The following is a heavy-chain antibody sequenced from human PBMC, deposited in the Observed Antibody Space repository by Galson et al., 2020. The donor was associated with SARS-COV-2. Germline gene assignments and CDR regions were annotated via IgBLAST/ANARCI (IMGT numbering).Heavy chain of an antibody. CDR3: ARHTARHYDGRVYHNDAFEL. J-gene: IGHJ3*01. V-gene: IGHV4-59*01. Sequence: SETLSLTCTVSGGSLSYYHWSWIRQPPGKGLEWIAYIYYTGNTNYNPSLKSRVTISIDRSKNQFSLKLTSVTAADTAVYYCARHTARHYDGRVYHNDAFELWGPGTMVTISS. CDR1: GGSLSYYH. CDR2: IYYTGNT. D-gene: IGHD3-22*01.